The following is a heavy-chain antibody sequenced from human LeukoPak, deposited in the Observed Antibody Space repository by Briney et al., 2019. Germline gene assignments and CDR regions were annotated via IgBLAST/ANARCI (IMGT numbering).Heavy chain of an antibody. D-gene: IGHD5-18*01. CDR3: ARGQKYRNGYTVTELGSGYFDY. J-gene: IGHJ4*02. V-gene: IGHV4-4*02. Sequence: PSETLSLTCGVSGGSISSNNWWSWVRQPPGQGLEWIGEIYHSGSANYNPSLKSRVTISVDTSKNQFSLTLSSVAAADTAVYYCARGQKYRNGYTVTELGSGYFDYWGQGTLVTVSS. CDR1: GGSISSNNW. CDR2: IYHSGSA.